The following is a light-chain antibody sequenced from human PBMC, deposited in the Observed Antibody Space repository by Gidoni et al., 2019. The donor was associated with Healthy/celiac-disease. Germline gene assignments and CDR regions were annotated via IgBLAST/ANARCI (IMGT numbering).Light chain of an antibody. CDR2: DAS. V-gene: IGKV1-33*01. J-gene: IGKJ2*01. Sequence: DIQMTQSPSSLSASVGDRVTITCQASQDISNYLNWYQQKPGKAPKLLIYDASNLETGVPSRFSGIGSGTDFTFTISSLQPEDIATYYCQQYDNLPRTFGQXTKLEIK. CDR1: QDISNY. CDR3: QQYDNLPRT.